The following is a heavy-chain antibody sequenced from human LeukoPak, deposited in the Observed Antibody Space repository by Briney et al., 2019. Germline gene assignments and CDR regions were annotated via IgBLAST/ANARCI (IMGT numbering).Heavy chain of an antibody. Sequence: PGGSLRLSCAVSGFNLNSYAMHWVRQAPGQGLEWVAVIRHDEANSFYADSVQGRFTISRDTSKNLLYLQMNSLRVEDTAVYYCAEEYTPSSPLGELDSWGQGTLVTVSS. V-gene: IGHV3-30*02. CDR1: GFNLNSYA. J-gene: IGHJ4*02. D-gene: IGHD6-6*01. CDR2: IRHDEANS. CDR3: AEEYTPSSPLGELDS.